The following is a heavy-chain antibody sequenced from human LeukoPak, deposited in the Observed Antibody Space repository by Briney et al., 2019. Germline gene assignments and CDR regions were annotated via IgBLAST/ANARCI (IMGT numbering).Heavy chain of an antibody. V-gene: IGHV3-7*01. CDR2: IKQDGSEK. CDR3: ARDRIVVVIKALLDY. D-gene: IGHD3-22*01. CDR1: GFTFSSYW. J-gene: IGHJ4*02. Sequence: GGSLRLSCAASGFTFSSYWMSWVRQAPGKGLEWVANIKQDGSEKYYVDSVKGRFTISRDNAKNSLYLQMNSLRAEDTAVYYCARDRIVVVIKALLDYWGQGTLVTVSS.